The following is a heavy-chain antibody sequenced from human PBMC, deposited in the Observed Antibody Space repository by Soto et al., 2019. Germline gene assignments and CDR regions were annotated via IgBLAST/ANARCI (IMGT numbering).Heavy chain of an antibody. D-gene: IGHD3-3*01. V-gene: IGHV4-34*01. CDR1: SRSFRGFC. CDR2: INHAGIT. J-gene: IGHJ4*02. Sequence: PSETLSLSWGFSSRSFRGFCWTWIRQSPGKGLEWLCDINHAGITTDNSSLNIRGSIPVDTYKSQLSLKLSSVSAEDTVLYYCARAHDFWGGRQQPIDSWGQGTLVTVSS. CDR3: ARAHDFWGGRQQPIDS.